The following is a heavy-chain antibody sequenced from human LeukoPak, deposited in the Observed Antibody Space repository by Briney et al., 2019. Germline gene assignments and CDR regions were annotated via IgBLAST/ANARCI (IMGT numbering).Heavy chain of an antibody. CDR3: AKSGLIRFDY. CDR1: GFTFSSYG. V-gene: IGHV3-23*01. CDR2: ISGSGGST. J-gene: IGHJ4*02. Sequence: GGSLRLSCAASGFTFSSYGMSWVRQAPGKGLEWVSAISGSGGSTYYADSVKGRFTISRDNSKNTLHLQMNSLRAEDTAVYYCAKSGLIRFDYWGQGTLVTVSS. D-gene: IGHD2-15*01.